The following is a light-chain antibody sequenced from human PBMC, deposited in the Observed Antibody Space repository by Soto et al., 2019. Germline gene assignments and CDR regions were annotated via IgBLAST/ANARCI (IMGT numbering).Light chain of an antibody. V-gene: IGKV1-5*01. Sequence: DIPLTQFPSTLSASVGATVTITCRASKNLLTYLAWYQQKPGRAPKLLIHDGSTLATGVPSRFSGSGSGTEFSLTISSLQPEDFATYHCQQYQSDLYTFGQGTKLQ. CDR2: DGS. CDR1: KNLLTY. CDR3: QQYQSDLYT. J-gene: IGKJ2*01.